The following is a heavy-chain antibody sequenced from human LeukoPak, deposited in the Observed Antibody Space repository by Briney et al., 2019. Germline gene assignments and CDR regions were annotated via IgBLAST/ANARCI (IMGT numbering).Heavy chain of an antibody. CDR2: ISSSSSYI. D-gene: IGHD3-10*01. CDR3: ASTRGMDVYYYGSGSYSTDAFDI. Sequence: PGGSLRLSCAASGFTFSSYSMNWVRQAPGKGLEWVSSISSSSSYIYYADSVKGRFTTSRDNAKNSLYLQMNSLRAEDTAVYYCASTRGMDVYYYGSGSYSTDAFDIWGQGTMVTVSS. J-gene: IGHJ3*02. V-gene: IGHV3-21*01. CDR1: GFTFSSYS.